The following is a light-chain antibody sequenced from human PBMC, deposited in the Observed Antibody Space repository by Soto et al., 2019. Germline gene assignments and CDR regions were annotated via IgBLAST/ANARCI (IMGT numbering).Light chain of an antibody. Sequence: EMVLTQSPATLSVSPGERATLPCRSSQSVSSSYLAWYQQKPGQAPRLLIYGASSRATGIPDRFSGSGSGTDFTLTISRLEPEDFAVYYCQQYCSSPITFGQGTRLEIK. CDR3: QQYCSSPIT. CDR1: QSVSSSY. V-gene: IGKV3-20*01. CDR2: GAS. J-gene: IGKJ5*01.